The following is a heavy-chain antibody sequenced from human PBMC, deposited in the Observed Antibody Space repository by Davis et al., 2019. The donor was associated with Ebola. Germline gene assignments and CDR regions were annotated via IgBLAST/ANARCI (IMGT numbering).Heavy chain of an antibody. V-gene: IGHV4-59*08. CDR1: GGSISSYY. CDR3: ARRDLLIQSGMDV. CDR2: IYYSGST. Sequence: MPSETLSLTCTVSGGSISSYYWSWIRQPPGKGLEWIGYIYYSGSTNYNPSLKSRVTISVDTSKNQFSLKLSSVTAADTAVYYCARRDLLIQSGMDVWGQGTTVTVSS. D-gene: IGHD2-21*01. J-gene: IGHJ6*02.